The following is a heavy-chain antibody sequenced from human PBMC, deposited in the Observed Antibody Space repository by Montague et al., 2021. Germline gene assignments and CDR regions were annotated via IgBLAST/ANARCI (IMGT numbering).Heavy chain of an antibody. J-gene: IGHJ3*02. CDR1: GGSISSYY. CDR2: IYYSGST. D-gene: IGHD3-22*01. Sequence: SETLSLTCTVSGGSISSYYWSWIRQPPGKGLEWIGYIYYSGSTNYNPSLKSRVTISEDTSKNQFSLKLSSVTAADTAVYYCARSMRGTIRVDMIVYAFDIWGQGTMVTVSS. V-gene: IGHV4-59*13. CDR3: ARSMRGTIRVDMIVYAFDI.